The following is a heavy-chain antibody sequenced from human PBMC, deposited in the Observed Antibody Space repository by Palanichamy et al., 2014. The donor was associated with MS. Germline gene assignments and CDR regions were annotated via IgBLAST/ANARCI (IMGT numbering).Heavy chain of an antibody. J-gene: IGHJ3*01. CDR3: APYRSGSLV. Sequence: EVHLLESGGGLVQPGGSLRLSCAASGFTFSIYAMTWVRQAPGKGLEWVSTIHGSDGGTYYADSVKGRFTISRDNSKNTLYLQMNSLRAEDTAVYCCAPYRSGSLVWGQGTMVTVSS. D-gene: IGHD1-26*01. CDR2: IHGSDGGT. CDR1: GFTFSIYA. V-gene: IGHV3-23*01.